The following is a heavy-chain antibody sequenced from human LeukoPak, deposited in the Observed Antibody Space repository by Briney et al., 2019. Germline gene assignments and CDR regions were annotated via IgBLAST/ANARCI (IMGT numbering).Heavy chain of an antibody. CDR3: ARKTTTNDGVFDS. Sequence: ASVKVSCKASGYTFTRHDINWVRQATGQGLEWLGWMNPKSGNTGFAQKFQARITFSRDTTTGTAYMELSSLTSEDTAIYYCARKTTTNDGVFDSWGQGTLVTVSS. D-gene: IGHD1-1*01. CDR2: MNPKSGNT. CDR1: GYTFTRHD. J-gene: IGHJ4*02. V-gene: IGHV1-8*03.